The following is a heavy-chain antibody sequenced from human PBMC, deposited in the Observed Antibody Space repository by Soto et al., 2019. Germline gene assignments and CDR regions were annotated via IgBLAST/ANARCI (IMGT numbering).Heavy chain of an antibody. V-gene: IGHV2-5*02. D-gene: IGHD1-26*01. CDR3: AHTDYYRSCNFGY. CDR2: IYWDHDK. J-gene: IGHJ4*02. Sequence: QITLKESGPTLVKPTQTLTLTCTFSGFSLTTRGPGVGWIRQPPGKALEWLAVIYWDHDKRYSPSLKNRLTTTNDPSNNHVVLTLTNMDPVAPATYYCAHTDYYRSCNFGYSGQGTLVTVSS. CDR1: GFSLTTRGPG.